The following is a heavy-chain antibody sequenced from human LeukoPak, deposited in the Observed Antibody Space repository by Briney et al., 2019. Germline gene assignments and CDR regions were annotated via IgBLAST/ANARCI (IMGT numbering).Heavy chain of an antibody. J-gene: IGHJ6*03. CDR3: VATREYSNYVSYYYMDV. Sequence: PGGSLRLSCAASGFTFSNAWMSWVRQAPGKGLEWVGRIKSKTDGGTTDYAAPVKGRFTISRDDSKNTLYLQMNSLETEDTAVYYCVATREYSNYVSYYYMDVWGKGTTVTVSS. D-gene: IGHD4-11*01. CDR2: IKSKTDGGTT. CDR1: GFTFSNAW. V-gene: IGHV3-15*01.